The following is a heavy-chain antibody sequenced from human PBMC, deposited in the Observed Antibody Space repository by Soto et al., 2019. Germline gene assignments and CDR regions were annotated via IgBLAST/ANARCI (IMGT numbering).Heavy chain of an antibody. CDR3: ARAMRATVTSRGGYYSYYGMDV. V-gene: IGHV4-30-4*01. D-gene: IGHD4-17*01. J-gene: IGHJ6*02. CDR2: IYYSGST. Sequence: SETLSLTCTGSGGSISSGDYYWSWIRQPPGKGLEWIGYIYYSGSTYYNPSLKSRVTISVDTSKNQFSLKLSSVTAAGTAVYYCARAMRATVTSRGGYYSYYGMDVWGQGTTVTVSS. CDR1: GGSISSGDYY.